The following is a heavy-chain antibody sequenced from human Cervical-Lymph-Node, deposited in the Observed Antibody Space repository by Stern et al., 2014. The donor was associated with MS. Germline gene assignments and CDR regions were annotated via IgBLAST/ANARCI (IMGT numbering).Heavy chain of an antibody. J-gene: IGHJ4*02. CDR1: GYTFTSYW. V-gene: IGHV5-51*01. CDR3: ARQRYFDY. Sequence: EVQLVESGPEVMRPGESLKISCQASGYTFTSYWIGWVRQMPGKGLEWLAIIFPGGSDIRYSPSFQGQVTISADKSSSTAYLQWNNLKASDTAIYYCARQRYFDYWGQGTLVTVSS. CDR2: IFPGGSDI.